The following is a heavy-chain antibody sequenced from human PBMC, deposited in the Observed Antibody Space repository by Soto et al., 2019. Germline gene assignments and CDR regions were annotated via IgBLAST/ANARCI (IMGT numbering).Heavy chain of an antibody. D-gene: IGHD6-19*01. CDR1: GATFDFYA. Sequence: KKPMASGKVSCKSSGATFDFYAISWVRQAPGEGLEWMGGVVPHSGTATYARKFQGRLTVTADESSSTAYMDLSSLTSEDTAIYYCARHPGQWLYYFDYWGQGTLVTVSS. V-gene: IGHV1-69*13. CDR2: VVPHSGTA. J-gene: IGHJ4*01. CDR3: ARHPGQWLYYFDY.